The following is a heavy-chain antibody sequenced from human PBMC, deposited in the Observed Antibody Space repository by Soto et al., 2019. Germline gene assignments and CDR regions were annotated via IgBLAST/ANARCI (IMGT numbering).Heavy chain of an antibody. CDR3: ASYLPPTVSSADYYYYGMDV. D-gene: IGHD4-4*01. J-gene: IGHJ6*02. Sequence: ASVKVSCKASGYNFTSYYMHWVRQAPGQGLEWMGIINPSGGSTSYAQKFQGRVTMTRDTSTSTVYMELSSLRSEDTAVYYCASYLPPTVSSADYYYYGMDVWGQGTTVTVSS. V-gene: IGHV1-46*01. CDR2: INPSGGST. CDR1: GYNFTSYY.